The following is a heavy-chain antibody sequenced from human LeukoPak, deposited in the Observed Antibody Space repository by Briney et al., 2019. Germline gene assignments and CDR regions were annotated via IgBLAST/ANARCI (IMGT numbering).Heavy chain of an antibody. J-gene: IGHJ1*01. Sequence: GGSLRLSCAASGFTFSTYGMHWVRQAPGKGLEWVAFIRYDGNNKFYADSVKGRFTVSRDNSKNTLYLQMSSLRAEDTAVYYCAKENYGDSTGGRFQHWGQGTLVTVSS. V-gene: IGHV3-30*02. CDR1: GFTFSTYG. CDR2: IRYDGNNK. CDR3: AKENYGDSTGGRFQH. D-gene: IGHD4-17*01.